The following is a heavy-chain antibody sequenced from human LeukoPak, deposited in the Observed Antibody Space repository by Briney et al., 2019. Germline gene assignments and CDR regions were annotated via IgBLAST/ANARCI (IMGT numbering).Heavy chain of an antibody. Sequence: GGSLRLSCAASGFTFTSYGMSWVRQAPGKGLEWVSGLSTGGGSTYYTDSVKGRFTISRDNSKNTLYLQLNSTRAEDTAVYYCAKHRATVVTPFDLWGQGTLVTVSS. V-gene: IGHV3-23*01. CDR3: AKHRATVVTPFDL. CDR2: LSTGGGST. J-gene: IGHJ4*02. D-gene: IGHD4-23*01. CDR1: GFTFTSYG.